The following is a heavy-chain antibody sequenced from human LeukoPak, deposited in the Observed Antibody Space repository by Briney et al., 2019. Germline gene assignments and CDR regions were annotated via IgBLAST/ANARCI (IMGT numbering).Heavy chain of an antibody. J-gene: IGHJ6*03. D-gene: IGHD1-1*01. V-gene: IGHV3-49*04. CDR3: TRDRTGTTHRVNYYYYMDV. Sequence: GGSHRLSCAASGFSFSDAWMSWVRQIPGKGLEWVGFIRSKAYGGTTEYAASVKGRFTISRDDSKSIAYLQMNSLKTEDTAVYYCTRDRTGTTHRVNYYYYMDVWGKGTTVTVSS. CDR1: GFSFSDAW. CDR2: IRSKAYGGTT.